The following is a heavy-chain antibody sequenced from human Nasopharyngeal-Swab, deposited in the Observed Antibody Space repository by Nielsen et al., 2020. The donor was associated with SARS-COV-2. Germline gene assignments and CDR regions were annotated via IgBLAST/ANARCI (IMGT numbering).Heavy chain of an antibody. CDR3: VRQHCTGGSCSFTVPL. V-gene: IGHV5-10-1*01. Sequence: VRQMPGKGLEWMGRIDPTDSYADSSPSFQGHVTISTDKSISTAYLQWSSLKASDTAMYYCVRQHCTGGSCSFTVPLWGQGTLVTVSS. CDR2: IDPTDSYA. J-gene: IGHJ4*02. D-gene: IGHD2-15*01.